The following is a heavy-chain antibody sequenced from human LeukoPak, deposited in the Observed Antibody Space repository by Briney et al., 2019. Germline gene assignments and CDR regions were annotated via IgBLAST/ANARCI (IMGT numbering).Heavy chain of an antibody. D-gene: IGHD4-23*01. V-gene: IGHV4-38-2*02. Sequence: SETLSLTCTVSGYSINSGYYWGWIRQPPGKGLEWIGSIYHSGSTYYNPSLKSRVTISVDTSKNQFSLKLSSVTAADTAVYYCARLFDYGGNTDPLDYWGQGTLVTVSS. CDR3: ARLFDYGGNTDPLDY. CDR2: IYHSGST. J-gene: IGHJ4*02. CDR1: GYSINSGYY.